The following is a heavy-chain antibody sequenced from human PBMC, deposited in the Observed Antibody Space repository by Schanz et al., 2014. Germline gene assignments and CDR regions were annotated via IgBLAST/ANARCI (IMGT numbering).Heavy chain of an antibody. V-gene: IGHV3-21*01. D-gene: IGHD3-3*01. J-gene: IGHJ4*02. Sequence: EVQLVESGGGLVKSGGSLRLSCATSGFIFTSYSMHWVRQAPGKGLEWVSSISSGRTYIYYADSVKGRFTISRDNAKNSLYLQMNSLRAEDTAVYYCARGGFGLDYWGQGTLVTVSS. CDR3: ARGGFGLDY. CDR2: ISSGRTYI. CDR1: GFIFTSYS.